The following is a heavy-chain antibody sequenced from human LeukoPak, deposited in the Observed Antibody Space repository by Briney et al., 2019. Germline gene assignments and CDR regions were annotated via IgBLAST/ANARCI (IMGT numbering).Heavy chain of an antibody. CDR1: GGSISSSSYY. Sequence: SETLSLTCTVSGGSISSSSYYWSWIRQPPGKGLEWIGYIYSSGSTNYKPSLKSRVTISKDTSKNQFSLKLTSVTAADTAVYYCARGSSISWSPYYFEYWGQGTLVTVSS. V-gene: IGHV4-61*01. D-gene: IGHD6-13*01. J-gene: IGHJ4*02. CDR3: ARGSSISWSPYYFEY. CDR2: IYSSGST.